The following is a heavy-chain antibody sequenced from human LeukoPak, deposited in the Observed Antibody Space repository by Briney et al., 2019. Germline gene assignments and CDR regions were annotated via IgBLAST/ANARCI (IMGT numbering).Heavy chain of an antibody. CDR3: ARVRGILTGYYRIRGPFDY. CDR2: INHSGST. CDR1: GGSFSGYY. J-gene: IGHJ4*02. Sequence: SETLSLTCAVYGGSFSGYYWSWIRQPPGKGLEWIGEINHSGSTNYNPSLKSRVTISVDTSKNQFSLKLSSMTAADTAVYYCARVRGILTGYYRIRGPFDYWGQGTLDTVSS. V-gene: IGHV4-34*01. D-gene: IGHD3-9*01.